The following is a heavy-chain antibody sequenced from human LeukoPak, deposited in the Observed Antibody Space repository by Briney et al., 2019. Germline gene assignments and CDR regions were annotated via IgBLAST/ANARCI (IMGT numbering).Heavy chain of an antibody. D-gene: IGHD3-22*01. CDR1: GGSISSYY. V-gene: IGHV4-59*01. Sequence: SETLSLTCTVSGGSISSYYWSWIRQPPGKGLEWIGYIYYSGSTNYNPPLKSRVTISVDTSKNQFSLKLSSVTAADTAVYYCARDYYDSSGINWFDPWGQGTLVTVSS. CDR2: IYYSGST. J-gene: IGHJ5*02. CDR3: ARDYYDSSGINWFDP.